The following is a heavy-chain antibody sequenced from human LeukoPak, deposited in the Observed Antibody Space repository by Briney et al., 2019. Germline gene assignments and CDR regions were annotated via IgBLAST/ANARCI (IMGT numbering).Heavy chain of an antibody. J-gene: IGHJ4*02. D-gene: IGHD4-23*01. V-gene: IGHV4-61*02. CDR2: IYVGGSP. CDR3: AREFRGGGDSGIFDY. Sequence: PSEALSLTCTVSGGSITIGSYYWSWIRQPAGKGLEWIGRIYVGGSPNYNPSHYSPAPKSRVSISVDTSKSQFSLELPSVTAADTAVYYCAREFRGGGDSGIFDYWGQGTLVTVSS. CDR1: GGSITIGSYY.